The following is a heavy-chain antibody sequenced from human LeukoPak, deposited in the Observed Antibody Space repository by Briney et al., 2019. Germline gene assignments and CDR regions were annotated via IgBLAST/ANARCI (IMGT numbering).Heavy chain of an antibody. CDR2: IRYDGSNK. CDR3: AKDSSGWYFDY. D-gene: IGHD6-19*01. J-gene: IGHJ4*02. V-gene: IGHV3-30*02. CDR1: GFTFSSYW. Sequence: GGSLRLSCAASGFTFSSYWMGWVRQAPGKGLEWVAFIRYDGSNKYYADSVKGRFTISRDNSKNTLYLQMNSLRAEDTAVYYCAKDSSGWYFDYWGQGTLVTVSS.